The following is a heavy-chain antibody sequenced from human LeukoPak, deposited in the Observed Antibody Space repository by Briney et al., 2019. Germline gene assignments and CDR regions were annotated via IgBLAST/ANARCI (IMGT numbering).Heavy chain of an antibody. V-gene: IGHV4-31*03. Sequence: PSETLSLTCTVSGGSISSGGYYWSWIRQHPGKGLEWIGYIYYSGSTYYNPSLKSRVTISVDTSKNQFSLKLSSVTAADTAVYYCARDRTEYSSSWYEYYMDVWGKGTTVTVSS. CDR3: ARDRTEYSSSWYEYYMDV. CDR1: GGSISSGGYY. CDR2: IYYSGST. J-gene: IGHJ6*03. D-gene: IGHD6-13*01.